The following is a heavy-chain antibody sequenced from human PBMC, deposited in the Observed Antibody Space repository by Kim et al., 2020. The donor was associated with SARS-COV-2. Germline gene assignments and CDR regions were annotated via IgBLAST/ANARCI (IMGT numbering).Heavy chain of an antibody. V-gene: IGHV3-53*04. J-gene: IGHJ4*02. Sequence: GGSLRLSCAASGFSVSSNYMTWVRQAPGRGLEWVSLIFSDGSTFYAASVKGRFTISRHFSKNTLYLQMSSLRVDDAAVYYCVRNLLSDHDEYWGQGALVTVSS. CDR3: VRNLLSDHDEY. CDR1: GFSVSSNY. D-gene: IGHD6-6*01. CDR2: IFSDGST.